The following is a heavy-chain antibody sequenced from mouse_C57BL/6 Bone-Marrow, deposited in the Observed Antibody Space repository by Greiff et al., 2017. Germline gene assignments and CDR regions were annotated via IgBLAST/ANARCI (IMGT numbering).Heavy chain of an antibody. CDR3: ARRRFSWFAY. CDR2: IYPGSGNT. J-gene: IGHJ3*01. Sequence: QVQLQQSGAELVRPGASVKLSCKASGYNFTDYYINWVKQRPGQGLEWIARIYPGSGNTYYKEKFKGKATLTAEKSSSTAYMQLSSLTSEDSAVYFCARRRFSWFAYWGQGTLVTVSA. V-gene: IGHV1-76*01. CDR1: GYNFTDYY.